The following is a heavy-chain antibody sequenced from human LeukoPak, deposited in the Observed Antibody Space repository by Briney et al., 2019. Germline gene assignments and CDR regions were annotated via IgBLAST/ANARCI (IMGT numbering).Heavy chain of an antibody. D-gene: IGHD6-19*01. V-gene: IGHV3-33*08. Sequence: GGSLRLSCAASGFTFSSYGMHWVRQAPGKGLEWVAVIWYGGSNKYYADSVKGRFTISRDNSKNTLYLQMNSLRAEDTAVYYCARDPIAVAGVYYYGMDVWGQGTTVTVSS. CDR1: GFTFSSYG. J-gene: IGHJ6*02. CDR2: IWYGGSNK. CDR3: ARDPIAVAGVYYYGMDV.